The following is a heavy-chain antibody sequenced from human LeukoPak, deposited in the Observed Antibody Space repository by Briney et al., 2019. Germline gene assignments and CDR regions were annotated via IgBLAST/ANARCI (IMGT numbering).Heavy chain of an antibody. D-gene: IGHD6-19*01. J-gene: IGHJ4*02. CDR1: GFTFSAYS. CDR2: ISTSGSYM. CDR3: ARDRGGTGWFTLDY. Sequence: GGSLRLSCVASGFTFSAYSLNWVRQAPGRGLEWVSSISTSGSYMYYADSLKGRFTISRDNAKDTLFLEMSSLRAEDTAMYYCARDRGGTGWFTLDYWGQGTLVTVSS. V-gene: IGHV3-21*01.